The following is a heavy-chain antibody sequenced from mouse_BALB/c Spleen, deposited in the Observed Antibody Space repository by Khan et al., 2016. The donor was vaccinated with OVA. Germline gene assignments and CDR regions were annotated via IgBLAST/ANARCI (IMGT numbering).Heavy chain of an antibody. D-gene: IGHD1-1*01. CDR3: ATGSRRDYFDY. V-gene: IGHV1-84*02. Sequence: QLQESGPELVKPGASVKISCKASGYTFTDYYINWVKQKPGQGLEWIGWIYPGSGNTKYNEKFKGKATLTVDTSSSTAYLQLSSLTSEDTAVYFCATGSRRDYFDYWGQGTTLTVSS. J-gene: IGHJ2*01. CDR2: IYPGSGNT. CDR1: GYTFTDYY.